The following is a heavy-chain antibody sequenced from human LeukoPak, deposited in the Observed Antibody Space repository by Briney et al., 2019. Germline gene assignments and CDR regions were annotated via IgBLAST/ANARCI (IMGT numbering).Heavy chain of an antibody. CDR2: IYYSGST. J-gene: IGHJ4*02. CDR1: GGSISSYY. Sequence: SETLSLTCTVSGGSISSYYWSWIRQPPGKGLEWIGYIYYSGSTNYNPSLKSRVTISVDTSKNQFSLKLSSVTAADTAVYYCARESFDPIYSSGWFDYWGQGTLVTVSS. V-gene: IGHV4-59*01. CDR3: ARESFDPIYSSGWFDY. D-gene: IGHD6-19*01.